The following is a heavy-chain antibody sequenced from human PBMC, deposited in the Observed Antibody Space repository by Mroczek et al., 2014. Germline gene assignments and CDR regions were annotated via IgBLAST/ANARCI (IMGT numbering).Heavy chain of an antibody. CDR1: GYTFTSYD. Sequence: QVQLVESGAEVKKPGASVKVSCKASGYTFTSYDINWVRQATGQGLEWMGWMNPNSGNTGYAQKFQGRVTMTRNTSISTAYMELSSLRSEDTAVYYCAREEGTTVTTGFNYGMDVWGQGTTVTVSS. D-gene: IGHD4-17*01. V-gene: IGHV1-8*01. J-gene: IGHJ6*02. CDR2: MNPNSGNT. CDR3: AREEGTTVTTGFNYGMDV.